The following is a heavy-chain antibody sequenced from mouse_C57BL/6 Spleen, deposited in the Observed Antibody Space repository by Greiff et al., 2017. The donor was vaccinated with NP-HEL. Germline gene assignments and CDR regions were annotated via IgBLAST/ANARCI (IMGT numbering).Heavy chain of an antibody. CDR2: INPSSGYT. J-gene: IGHJ3*01. Sequence: QVQLQQSGAELARPGASVKMSCKASGYTFTSYTMHWVKQRPGQGLEWIGYINPSSGYTKYNQKFKDKATLTADKSSSTAYMQLSSLTSEDSSVYDFAHNYDLPYWGQGTLVTVSA. CDR1: GYTFTSYT. V-gene: IGHV1-4*01. D-gene: IGHD1-3*01. CDR3: AHNYDLPY.